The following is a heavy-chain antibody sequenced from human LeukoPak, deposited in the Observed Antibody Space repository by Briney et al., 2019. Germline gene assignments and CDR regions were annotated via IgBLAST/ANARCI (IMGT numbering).Heavy chain of an antibody. D-gene: IGHD6-19*01. V-gene: IGHV1-2*04. CDR3: ARDGLSAGYSSGWYPDAFDI. Sequence: ASVKVSCKASGYTFTGYYMHWVRQAPGQGLEWMGWINPNSGGTNYAQKFQGWVTMTRDTSISTAYMELSRLRSDDTAVYYCARDGLSAGYSSGWYPDAFDIWGQGTMVTVSS. CDR2: INPNSGGT. CDR1: GYTFTGYY. J-gene: IGHJ3*02.